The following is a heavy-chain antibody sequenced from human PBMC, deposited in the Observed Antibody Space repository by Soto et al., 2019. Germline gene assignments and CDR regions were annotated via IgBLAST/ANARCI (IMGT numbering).Heavy chain of an antibody. CDR2: INPSGGST. CDR3: ARDLSTTGDYLSSNWFDP. CDR1: GYTFTSYY. Sequence: ASVKVSCKASGYTFTSYYMHWVLQAPGQGLEWMGIINPSGGSTSYAQKFQGRVTMTRDTSTSTVYMELSSLRSEDTAVYYCARDLSTTGDYLSSNWFDPWGQGTLVTVSS. V-gene: IGHV1-46*01. J-gene: IGHJ5*02. D-gene: IGHD4-17*01.